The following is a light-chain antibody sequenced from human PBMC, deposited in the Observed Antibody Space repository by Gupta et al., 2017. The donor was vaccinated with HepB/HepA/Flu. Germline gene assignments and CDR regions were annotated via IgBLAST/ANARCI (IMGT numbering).Light chain of an antibody. V-gene: IGKV3-20*01. CDR1: QSVSSNS. J-gene: IGKJ2*01. CDR2: GAS. CDR3: QQDGSPPYT. Sequence: EIVLTQSPGTLSLSPGERATLSCRASQSVSSNSVAWYQQKPGQAPRLVTYGASGRATGIPDSFSGGGSGADFTLTISRLEPEDFAVFYCQQDGSPPYTFGQGTKLEIK.